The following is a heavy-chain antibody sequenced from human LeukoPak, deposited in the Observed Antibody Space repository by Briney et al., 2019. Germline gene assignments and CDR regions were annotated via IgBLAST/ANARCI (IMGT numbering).Heavy chain of an antibody. CDR2: IYYTGST. D-gene: IGHD2-2*03. Sequence: SETLSLTCTVSGGSIGAYYWTWIRQPPGKGLEWIGRIYYTGSTTYNPSLRSRVTMSVDTPNAQFSLNLSSVTAADTAIYFCAGGFTWIGWFDPWGQGMQVTVSS. J-gene: IGHJ5*02. V-gene: IGHV4-4*07. CDR3: AGGFTWIGWFDP. CDR1: GGSIGAYY.